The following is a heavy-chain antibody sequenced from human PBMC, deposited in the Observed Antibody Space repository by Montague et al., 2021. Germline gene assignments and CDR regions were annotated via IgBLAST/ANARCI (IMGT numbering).Heavy chain of an antibody. V-gene: IGHV2-5*02. CDR2: IYWDDDK. CDR1: GFSLSTSGVA. Sequence: PALVKPTQTLTLTCTFSGFSLSTSGVAVGWVRQLPGKALEWLALIYWDDDKSYSPPLKSRLIITKDTSTDQVVLTVTNMDPVDTATYYCTHRSSYGSGNYYGHFDYWGQGTLVTVSS. D-gene: IGHD3-10*01. CDR3: THRSSYGSGNYYGHFDY. J-gene: IGHJ4*02.